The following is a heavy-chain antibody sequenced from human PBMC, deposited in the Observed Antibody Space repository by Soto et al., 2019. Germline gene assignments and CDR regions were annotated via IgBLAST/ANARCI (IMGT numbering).Heavy chain of an antibody. CDR3: ARDGITGTTAAFDI. Sequence: SETLSLTCTVSGGSISSSGYYWSWIRQHPGKGLEWIGYIYYSGSTFYNPSLKSRVTISVDTSKNQFSLELSSVTAADTAVYYCARDGITGTTAAFDIWGQGTMVTVSS. V-gene: IGHV4-31*03. CDR2: IYYSGST. D-gene: IGHD1-7*01. CDR1: GGSISSSGYY. J-gene: IGHJ3*02.